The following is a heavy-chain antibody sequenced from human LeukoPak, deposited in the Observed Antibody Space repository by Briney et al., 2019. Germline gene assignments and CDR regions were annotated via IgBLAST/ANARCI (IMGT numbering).Heavy chain of an antibody. CDR2: ISTNNGDST. Sequence: GGSLRLSCAASGFTFSSYAMHWVRQAPGKGLEYVSAISTNNGDSTYYANSVKGRFTISRDNSKNTLYLQMNSLGAEDTAVYYCARPYPQQLVPPLYSIFDYWGQGTLVTVSS. J-gene: IGHJ4*02. V-gene: IGHV3-64*01. CDR3: ARPYPQQLVPPLYSIFDY. CDR1: GFTFSSYA. D-gene: IGHD6-13*01.